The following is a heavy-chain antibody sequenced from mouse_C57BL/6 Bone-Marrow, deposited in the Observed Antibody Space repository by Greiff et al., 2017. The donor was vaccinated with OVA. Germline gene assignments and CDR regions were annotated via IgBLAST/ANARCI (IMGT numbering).Heavy chain of an antibody. D-gene: IGHD2-1*01. Sequence: VQLQQPGAELVKPGASVKMSCKASGYTFTSYWITWVKQRPGQGLEWIGDLYPGSGSTNYNEKFKSKATLTVDTASSTAYMQLSSLTSEDSAVYYCEREGGNGEYYAMDYWGQGTSVTVSS. CDR1: GYTFTSYW. CDR2: LYPGSGST. CDR3: EREGGNGEYYAMDY. J-gene: IGHJ4*01. V-gene: IGHV1-55*01.